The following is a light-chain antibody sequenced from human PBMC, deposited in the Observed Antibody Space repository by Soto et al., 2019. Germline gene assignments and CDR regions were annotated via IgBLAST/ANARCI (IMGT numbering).Light chain of an antibody. CDR2: GAS. V-gene: IGKV3-15*01. J-gene: IGKJ4*01. CDR3: QQYNNWPLT. Sequence: EIVMTQSPATLSVSPGERATLSCRASQSVSSNLAWYQHKPGQAPRLLIYGASTRATGVPARFSGSGSGTEFTLTISSLQSEDFAVYDCQQYNNWPLTFGGGTKVDIK. CDR1: QSVSSN.